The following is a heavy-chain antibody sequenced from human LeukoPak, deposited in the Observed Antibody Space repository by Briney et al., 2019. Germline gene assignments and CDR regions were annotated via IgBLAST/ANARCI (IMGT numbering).Heavy chain of an antibody. Sequence: SETLSLTCTVSGGSISSGGYYWSWIRQHPGKGLEWIGYIYYSGSTYYNPSLKSRVTISVDTSKNQFSLKLSSVTAADTAVYYCARGDYYDSSGVDYGMDVWGRGTTVTVSS. CDR2: IYYSGST. D-gene: IGHD3-22*01. J-gene: IGHJ6*02. CDR3: ARGDYYDSSGVDYGMDV. CDR1: GGSISSGGYY. V-gene: IGHV4-31*03.